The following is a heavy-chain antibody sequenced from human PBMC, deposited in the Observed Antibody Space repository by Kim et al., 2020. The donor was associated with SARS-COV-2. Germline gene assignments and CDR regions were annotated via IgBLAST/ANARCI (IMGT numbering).Heavy chain of an antibody. D-gene: IGHD2-8*02. Sequence: ASVKVSCKTSGHFFTRDSIHWVRQAPGQGLEWIGGIDCVNVNTIYSQNFQGRVTFTTDTSASTAYMELSFLRSESSSVFYFLVVFFFYYFGHVTLLSFSS. CDR3: LVVFFFYY. CDR2: IDCVNVNT. V-gene: IGHV1-3*01. CDR1: GHFFTRDS. J-gene: IGHJ4*01.